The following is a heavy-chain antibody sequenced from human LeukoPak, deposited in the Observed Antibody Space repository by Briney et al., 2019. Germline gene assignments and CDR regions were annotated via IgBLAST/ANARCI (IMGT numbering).Heavy chain of an antibody. CDR3: ARDSPYLREGMDV. Sequence: GRSLRLSCAASGFTFSSYAMHWVRQAPGKGLEWVAVISYDGSNKYYADSVKGRFTISRDNAKNTLYLQMNSLRAEDTAVYYCARDSPYLREGMDVWGQGTTVTVSS. V-gene: IGHV3-30*04. D-gene: IGHD2-8*01. CDR1: GFTFSSYA. J-gene: IGHJ6*02. CDR2: ISYDGSNK.